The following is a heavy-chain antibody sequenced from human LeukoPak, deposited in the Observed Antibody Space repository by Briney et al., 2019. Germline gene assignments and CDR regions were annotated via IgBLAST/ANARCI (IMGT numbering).Heavy chain of an antibody. CDR3: ARLPIAAAGTRDAFDI. V-gene: IGHV1-18*01. J-gene: IGHJ3*02. CDR2: ISAYNGNT. CDR1: GYTFTSYG. D-gene: IGHD6-13*01. Sequence: WASVKVSCKASGYTFTSYGISWVRQAPGQGLEWMGWISAYNGNTNYAQKLQGRVTMTTDTSTSTAYMELRSLRSDDTAVYYCARLPIAAAGTRDAFDIWGQGTMVTVSS.